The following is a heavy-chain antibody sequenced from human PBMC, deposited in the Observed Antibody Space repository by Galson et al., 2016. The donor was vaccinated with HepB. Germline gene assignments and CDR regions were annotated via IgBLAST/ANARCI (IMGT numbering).Heavy chain of an antibody. CDR1: GFTFSDYY. CDR2: TRNKANGYTR. J-gene: IGHJ4*02. D-gene: IGHD2-15*01. V-gene: IGHV3-72*01. Sequence: SLRLSCAASGFTFSDYYMDWVRQTPGEGLEWVGRTRNKANGYTREYAASVKGRLSISRDDSKNSLYLQMNSLRSEDTAVYYCARAAYCSGGACYHAFDHWGQGTLVTVSS. CDR3: ARAAYCSGGACYHAFDH.